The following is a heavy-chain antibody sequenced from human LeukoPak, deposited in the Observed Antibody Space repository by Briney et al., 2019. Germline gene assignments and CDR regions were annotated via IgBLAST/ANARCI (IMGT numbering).Heavy chain of an antibody. Sequence: AGGSLRLSCAASGFTFSDYYMSWIRQAPGKGLEWVSYISSSSSYTNYADSVKGRFTNSRDNAKNSLYLQMNSLRAEDTAVYYCARDSGSTMVRGVTDGMDVWGQGTTVTVSS. D-gene: IGHD3-10*01. J-gene: IGHJ6*02. V-gene: IGHV3-11*05. CDR1: GFTFSDYY. CDR3: ARDSGSTMVRGVTDGMDV. CDR2: ISSSSSYT.